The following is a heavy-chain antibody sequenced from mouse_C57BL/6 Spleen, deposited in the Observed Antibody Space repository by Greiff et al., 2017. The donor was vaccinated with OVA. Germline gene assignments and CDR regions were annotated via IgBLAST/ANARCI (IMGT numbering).Heavy chain of an antibody. CDR2: IDPSDSYT. J-gene: IGHJ4*01. CDR1: GYTFTSYW. V-gene: IGHV1-50*01. CDR3: ARGGYYGGYAMDY. Sequence: QVQLQQPGAELVKPGASVKLSCKASGYTFTSYWMQWVKQRPGQGLEWIGEIDPSDSYTNYNQKFKGKATLTVDTSSSTAYMQLSSLTSEDSAVYYGARGGYYGGYAMDYWGQGTSVTVSS. D-gene: IGHD1-1*01.